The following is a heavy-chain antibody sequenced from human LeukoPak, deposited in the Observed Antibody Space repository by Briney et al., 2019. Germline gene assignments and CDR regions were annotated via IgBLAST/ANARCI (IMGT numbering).Heavy chain of an antibody. CDR1: GFTFSSYW. CDR3: ATGSGLWSPDY. J-gene: IGHJ4*02. CDR2: INTDGSST. D-gene: IGHD5-18*01. Sequence: GGSLRLSCAASGFTFSSYWMHWVRQAPGKGLVWVSRINTDGSSTSYADSVKGRFTISRDNAKNRLYVQMNSLRAEDTAVYNCATGSGLWSPDYWGQGTLVTVSS. V-gene: IGHV3-74*01.